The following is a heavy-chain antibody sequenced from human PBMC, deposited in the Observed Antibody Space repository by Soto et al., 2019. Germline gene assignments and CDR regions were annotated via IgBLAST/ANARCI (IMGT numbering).Heavy chain of an antibody. CDR2: INHSGST. D-gene: IGHD2-8*02. CDR1: GGSFSGYY. V-gene: IGHV4-34*01. Sequence: PSETLSLTCAVYGGSFSGYYWTWFRQPPGTGLEWIGEINHSGSTNYNPSLKSRVTISVDTSKNQLSLKLTSVTAADTAVYYCARDKITGLFDYWGQGTLVTVSS. J-gene: IGHJ4*02. CDR3: ARDKITGLFDY.